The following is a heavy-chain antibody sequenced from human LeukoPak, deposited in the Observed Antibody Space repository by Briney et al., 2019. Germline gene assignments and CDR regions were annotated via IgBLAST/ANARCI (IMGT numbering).Heavy chain of an antibody. J-gene: IGHJ4*02. V-gene: IGHV3-30*04. CDR3: ATPPTVTRNY. CDR1: GFTFSSYA. Sequence: PGRSLRLSCAASGFTFSSYAMHWVRQAPGKGLEWVAVISYDGSNKYYADSVKGRFTISRDNSKNTLYLQMNSLRAEDTAVYYCATPPTVTRNYWGQGTLVTVSS. CDR2: ISYDGSNK. D-gene: IGHD4-17*01.